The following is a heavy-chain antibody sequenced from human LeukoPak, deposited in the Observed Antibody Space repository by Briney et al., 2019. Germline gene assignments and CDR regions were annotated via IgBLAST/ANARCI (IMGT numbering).Heavy chain of an antibody. CDR2: IKKDGSQT. D-gene: IGHD2-2*01. CDR1: GFTFSNYW. Sequence: GGSLRLSCAASGFTFSNYWMTWVRQAPGKGLQWVANIKKDGSQTYYVDSVKGRFTISRDNAKNSLYLQMNSLRAEDTAVYYCARGVRTFDYWGQGTLVTVSS. V-gene: IGHV3-7*01. J-gene: IGHJ4*02. CDR3: ARGVRTFDY.